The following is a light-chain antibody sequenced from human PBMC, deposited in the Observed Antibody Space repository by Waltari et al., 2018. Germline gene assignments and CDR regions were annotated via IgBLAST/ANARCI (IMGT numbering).Light chain of an antibody. CDR2: GAS. V-gene: IGKV3-15*01. J-gene: IGKJ2*01. CDR3: QQYNNWRT. Sequence: EILMTQSTATLSVSPGERATLSCRASQSISRNLAWYQQKPGQAPRLLIYGASTRAPGIPDRFSGSGSGTEFTLTISSLQSEDFAVYYCQQYNNWRTFGQGTKLEI. CDR1: QSISRN.